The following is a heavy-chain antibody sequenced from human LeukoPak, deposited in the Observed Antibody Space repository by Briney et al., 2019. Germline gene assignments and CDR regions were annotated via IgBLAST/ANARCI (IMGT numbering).Heavy chain of an antibody. CDR1: GYSFPTYW. Sequence: PGESLKISCKGSGYSFPTYWIGWVRQMPGKGLEWMGIIYPVDSDTRYSPSFQGQVTISADKSISTAYLQWSSLTASDTAMYYCARRPKLSYQDSSGYYYRGAFDIWGPGTMVSVSS. V-gene: IGHV5-51*01. CDR2: IYPVDSDT. D-gene: IGHD3-22*01. CDR3: ARRPKLSYQDSSGYYYRGAFDI. J-gene: IGHJ3*02.